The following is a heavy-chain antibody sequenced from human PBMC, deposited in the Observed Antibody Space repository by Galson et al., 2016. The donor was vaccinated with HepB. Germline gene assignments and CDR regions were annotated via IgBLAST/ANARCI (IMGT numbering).Heavy chain of an antibody. J-gene: IGHJ4*02. CDR3: ARPKDYLGSSFDC. CDR2: IQYSGSI. D-gene: IGHD6-6*01. CDR1: GGSISSYH. V-gene: IGHV4-59*08. Sequence: SETLSLTCTVSGGSISSYHWSWIRQSPGKGLEWMGYIQYSGSIEYQPSLKSRLAISADPSKSQLPLKLTSVTAVDTAVYYCARPKDYLGSSFDCWGQGILVTVSS.